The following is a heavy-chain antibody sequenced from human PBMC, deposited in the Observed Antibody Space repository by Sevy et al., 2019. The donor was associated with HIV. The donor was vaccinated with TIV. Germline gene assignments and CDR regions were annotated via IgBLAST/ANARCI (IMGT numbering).Heavy chain of an antibody. V-gene: IGHV3-30-3*01. Sequence: GGSLRLSCAASGFTFSSYAMHWVRQAPGKGLEWVAVISYDGSNKYYAHSVKGRFTISRDNSKNTLYLQMNSLRAEDTAVYYCARESAYCSGGSCYSGYFDYWGQGTLVTVSS. CDR3: ARESAYCSGGSCYSGYFDY. CDR1: GFTFSSYA. J-gene: IGHJ4*02. D-gene: IGHD2-15*01. CDR2: ISYDGSNK.